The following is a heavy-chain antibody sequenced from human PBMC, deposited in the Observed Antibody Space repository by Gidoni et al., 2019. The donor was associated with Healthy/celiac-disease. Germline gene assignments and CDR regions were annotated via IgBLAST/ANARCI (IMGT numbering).Heavy chain of an antibody. CDR1: GGSISSSSYY. J-gene: IGHJ4*02. V-gene: IGHV4-39*01. CDR2: IYYSGST. D-gene: IGHD1-1*01. CDR3: ARHRGRFWIDY. Sequence: QLQLQESGPGLVKPSETLSLTCTVSGGSISSSSYYGGWIRQPPGKGLEWIGSIYYSGSTYYNPSLKSRVTISVDTSKNQFSLKLSSVTAADTAVYYCARHRGRFWIDYWGQGTLVTVSS.